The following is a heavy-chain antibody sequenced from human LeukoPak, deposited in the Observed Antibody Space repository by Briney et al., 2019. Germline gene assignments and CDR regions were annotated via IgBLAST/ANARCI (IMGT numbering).Heavy chain of an antibody. J-gene: IGHJ4*02. CDR2: IYYGGAT. D-gene: IGHD2-21*01. Sequence: SETMSLTCTVSGVSVSSRDSYWLWVRQPPGKGLEWVGSIYYGGATYSNPSLKSRLTISADTSKNQFSRKLTSVTAAATAVYYYARRGLVVVPVWGQGTLVTVSS. V-gene: IGHV4-39*01. CDR3: ARRGLVVVPV. CDR1: GVSVSSRDSY.